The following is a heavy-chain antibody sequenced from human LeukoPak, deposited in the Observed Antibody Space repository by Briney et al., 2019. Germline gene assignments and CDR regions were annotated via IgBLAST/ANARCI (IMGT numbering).Heavy chain of an antibody. CDR1: GGSISSSSYY. D-gene: IGHD3-10*01. CDR2: IYYSGSP. V-gene: IGHV4-39*01. J-gene: IGHJ4*02. CDR3: ARRAFRGFIRDY. Sequence: SETLSLTCTVSGGSISSSSYYWGWIRQPPGKGLEWIESIYYSGSPYYNPSLKSRVTISVDTSKNQSALKLSSVTAADAAVYYCARRAFRGFIRDYWGQGTLVTVSS.